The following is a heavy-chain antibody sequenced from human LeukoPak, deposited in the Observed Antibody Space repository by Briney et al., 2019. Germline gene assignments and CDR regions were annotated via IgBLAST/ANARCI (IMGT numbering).Heavy chain of an antibody. Sequence: GGSLRLSCAASGFTFSSYSMNWVRQAPGKGLEWVSPISSSSSYIYYADSVKGRFTISRDNAKNSLYLQMNSLRAEDTAVYYCARHCSSPSCIDYWGQGTLVTVSS. CDR3: ARHCSSPSCIDY. J-gene: IGHJ4*02. CDR1: GFTFSSYS. V-gene: IGHV3-21*01. D-gene: IGHD2-2*01. CDR2: ISSSSSYI.